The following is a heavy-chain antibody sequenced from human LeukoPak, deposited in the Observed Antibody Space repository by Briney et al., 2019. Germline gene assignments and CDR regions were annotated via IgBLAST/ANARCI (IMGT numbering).Heavy chain of an antibody. CDR2: ISGSGGST. Sequence: LTGGSPRLSCVGSGFTFSSYAMSWVRQAPGKGLEWVSVISGSGGSTYYAESVKGRFTISRDNSKNTLYLQMNSLRAEDTAVYYCAKVSRYCSGGSCYYHPFDYWGQGTLVTVSS. V-gene: IGHV3-23*01. CDR3: AKVSRYCSGGSCYYHPFDY. J-gene: IGHJ4*02. CDR1: GFTFSSYA. D-gene: IGHD2-15*01.